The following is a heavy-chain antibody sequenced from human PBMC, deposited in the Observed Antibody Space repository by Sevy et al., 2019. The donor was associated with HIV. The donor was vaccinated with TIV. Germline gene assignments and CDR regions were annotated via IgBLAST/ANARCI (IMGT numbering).Heavy chain of an antibody. CDR3: ARTLRGDFDSSASAFDI. D-gene: IGHD3-22*01. V-gene: IGHV4-38-2*01. CDR2: IYHSGST. J-gene: IGHJ3*02. Sequence: SETLSLTCDVYGYSISSGYYGGWIRQPPGKGLEWIGSIYHSGSTYYNPSLKRRVTISVDTSKNQFSLKLRSVTAADTAVYYCARTLRGDFDSSASAFDIWGQGTMVTVSS. CDR1: GYSISSGYY.